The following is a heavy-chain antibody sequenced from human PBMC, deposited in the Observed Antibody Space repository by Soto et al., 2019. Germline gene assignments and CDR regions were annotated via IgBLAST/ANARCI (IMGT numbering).Heavy chain of an antibody. D-gene: IGHD3-10*02. CDR2: INHSGST. J-gene: IGHJ3*02. V-gene: IGHV4-34*01. Sequence: ASETLSLTCAVYGGSFSGYYWSWIRQPPGKGLEWIGEINHSGSTNYNPSLKSRVTISVDTSKNQFSLKLSSVTAADTAVYYCARHSTQPFYYYGRSDAFDIWGQGTMVTVSS. CDR3: ARHSTQPFYYYGRSDAFDI. CDR1: GGSFSGYY.